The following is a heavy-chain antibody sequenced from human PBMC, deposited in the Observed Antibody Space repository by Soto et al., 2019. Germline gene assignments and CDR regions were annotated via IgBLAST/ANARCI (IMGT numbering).Heavy chain of an antibody. J-gene: IGHJ4*02. Sequence: PGGSLRLSCAASGFIFRNYAMHWVRQAPGKGLEWMTVISYDGSNKYYADSVKGRFTISRDNSKNTLYLQMNSLRAEDTAMYYCAREDWGKNYFDFWGQGALVTGSS. CDR1: GFIFRNYA. D-gene: IGHD7-27*01. V-gene: IGHV3-30-3*01. CDR2: ISYDGSNK. CDR3: AREDWGKNYFDF.